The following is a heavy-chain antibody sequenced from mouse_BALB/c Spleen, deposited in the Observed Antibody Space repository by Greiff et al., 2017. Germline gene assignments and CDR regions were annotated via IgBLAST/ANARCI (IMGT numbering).Heavy chain of an antibody. CDR1: GFSLTSYG. D-gene: IGHD2-1*01. CDR3: AREGLPSTAWFDV. V-gene: IGHV2-9*02. CDR2: IWAGGST. Sequence: VQLVESGPGLVAPSQSLSITCTVSGFSLTSYGVHWVRQPPGKGLEWLGVIWAGGSTNYNSALKSRLSISKDNSKSQVFLKMNSLQTDDTAMYYCAREGLPSTAWFDVWGAGTTVTVTS. J-gene: IGHJ1*01.